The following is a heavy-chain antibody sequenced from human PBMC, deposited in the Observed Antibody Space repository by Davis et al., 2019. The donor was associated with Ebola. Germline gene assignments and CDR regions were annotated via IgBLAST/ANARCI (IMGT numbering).Heavy chain of an antibody. CDR1: GGSISSYY. CDR2: IYYSGST. Sequence: PGGSLRLSCTVSGGSISSYYWSWIRQPPGKGLEWIGYIYYSGSTNYNPSLKSRVTISVDTSKNQFSLKLSSVTAADTAVYYCARVGYSGYDRFDYWGQGTLVTVSS. V-gene: IGHV4-59*01. D-gene: IGHD5-12*01. CDR3: ARVGYSGYDRFDY. J-gene: IGHJ4*02.